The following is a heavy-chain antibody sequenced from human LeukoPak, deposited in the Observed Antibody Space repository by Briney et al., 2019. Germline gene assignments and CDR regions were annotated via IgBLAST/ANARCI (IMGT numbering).Heavy chain of an antibody. CDR2: IKWDGGRT. Sequence: PGVSLRLSCVASGFTFTSHSLNWLRQAPGKGLEWVSGIKWDGGRTGYADSVKGRFTISRDNAKNSVYLQMNSLRAEDTALYYCARGSGSSWYFYFDYWGQGTLVTVSS. D-gene: IGHD6-13*01. CDR3: ARGSGSSWYFYFDY. J-gene: IGHJ4*02. V-gene: IGHV3-20*04. CDR1: GFTFTSHS.